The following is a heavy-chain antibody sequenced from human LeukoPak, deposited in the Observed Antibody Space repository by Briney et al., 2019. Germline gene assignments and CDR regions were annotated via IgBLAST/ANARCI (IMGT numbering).Heavy chain of an antibody. D-gene: IGHD2/OR15-2a*01. J-gene: IGHJ4*02. Sequence: RGESLKISCKGSGYRFTSYWIGWVRHMPDKGLEWMAMIYPGDSDIRYSPSFQGQVTISVDKSITTAYLQWSSLKASDTAMYYCVTGWRGDFYDPAHYWGQGTLVTVSA. CDR2: IYPGDSDI. CDR3: VTGWRGDFYDPAHY. V-gene: IGHV5-51*01. CDR1: GYRFTSYW.